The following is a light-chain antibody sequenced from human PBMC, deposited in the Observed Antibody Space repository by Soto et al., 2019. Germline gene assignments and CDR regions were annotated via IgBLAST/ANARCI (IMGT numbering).Light chain of an antibody. CDR1: SANIGSNY. J-gene: IGLJ2*01. V-gene: IGLV1-51*01. CDR2: DSD. CDR3: GAWDGSLSVVL. Sequence: QSVLTQPPSVSAAPGQKVTISCSGSSANIGSNYVSWYQHLPGTDPKLVIYDSDRRPSEIPDRFSGSKSGTSATLDITGLQNGDEADYYCGAWDGSLSVVLFGGGTKLTVL.